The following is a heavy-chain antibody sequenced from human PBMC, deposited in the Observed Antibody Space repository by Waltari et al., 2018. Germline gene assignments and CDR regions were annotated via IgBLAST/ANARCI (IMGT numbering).Heavy chain of an antibody. CDR3: APSRRERADGSYFDS. V-gene: IGHV1-24*01. CDR1: GYTLTEIS. D-gene: IGHD1-26*01. Sequence: QVQLVQSEAEVKKPGASVKVSCKVSGYTLTEISMHWVRQAPGKGREWMGLFATEEGETIYEKKFAGRVSMTEDTSTDTAYMALSSLRFEDTALYYCAPSRRERADGSYFDSWGQGTLVTVSS. CDR2: FATEEGET. J-gene: IGHJ4*02.